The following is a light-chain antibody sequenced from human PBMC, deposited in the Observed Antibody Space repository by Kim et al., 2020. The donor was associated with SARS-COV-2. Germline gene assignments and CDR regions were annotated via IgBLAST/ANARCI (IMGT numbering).Light chain of an antibody. J-gene: IGLJ3*02. CDR2: RGR. Sequence: SYELTQPPSVSVAPGKTARISCGGNNIGSKAVHWYQQKPGQAPVLVIYRGRDRPSGIPERFSGSNSGNTATLPISRVEAGDEADYYCQVWDSSSDHWVFG. CDR1: NIGSKA. CDR3: QVWDSSSDHWV. V-gene: IGLV3-21*04.